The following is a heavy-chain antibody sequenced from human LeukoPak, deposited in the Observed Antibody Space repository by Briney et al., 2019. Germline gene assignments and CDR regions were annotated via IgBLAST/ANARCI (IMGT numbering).Heavy chain of an antibody. V-gene: IGHV3-23*01. CDR1: GFTFSSYA. D-gene: IGHD1-7*01. Sequence: PGGSLRLSCAASGFTFSSYAMTWLRQAPGQGLEWVSNITGSGGGTYYADSVKGRFTISRDNSKNTLYLQMYRLRAEDTAVYYCAKDLNVWNYVGSWFDPWGQGTLATVSS. CDR2: ITGSGGGT. CDR3: AKDLNVWNYVGSWFDP. J-gene: IGHJ5*02.